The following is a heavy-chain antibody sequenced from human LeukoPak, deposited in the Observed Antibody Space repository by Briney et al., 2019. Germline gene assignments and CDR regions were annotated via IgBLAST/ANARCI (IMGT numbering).Heavy chain of an antibody. CDR2: IIPIFGTA. Sequence: SVKVSCKASGGTFSSYAISWVRQAPGQGLKWMGGIIPIFGTANYAQKFQGRVTITADESTSTAYMELSSLRSEDTAVYYCARGGYSYGPNFDYWGQGTLVTVSS. J-gene: IGHJ4*02. D-gene: IGHD5-18*01. CDR3: ARGGYSYGPNFDY. V-gene: IGHV1-69*01. CDR1: GGTFSSYA.